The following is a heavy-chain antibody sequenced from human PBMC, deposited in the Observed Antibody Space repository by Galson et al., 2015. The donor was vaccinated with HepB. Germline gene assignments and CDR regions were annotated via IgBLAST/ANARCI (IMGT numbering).Heavy chain of an antibody. J-gene: IGHJ4*02. CDR1: GLAFRKNG. CDR3: ANEGQWLKAHFDY. CDR2: ISYDGSNK. D-gene: IGHD6-19*01. V-gene: IGHV3-30*18. Sequence: SLRLSCAASGLAFRKNGMHWVRQAPGKGLEWVAVISYDGSNKEYADSVKGRFIISRDNSKNTVYLQMNSLRTEDTAVYFCANEGQWLKAHFDYWCQGTRVIVSS.